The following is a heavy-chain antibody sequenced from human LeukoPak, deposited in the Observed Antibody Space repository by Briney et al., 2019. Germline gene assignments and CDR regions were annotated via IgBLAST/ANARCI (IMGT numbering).Heavy chain of an antibody. CDR2: INAGNGNT. D-gene: IGHD3-10*01. CDR1: GYTFTSYA. CDR3: ARQGAYGSGSYYQKEYYFDY. V-gene: IGHV1-3*01. Sequence: GASVKVSCKASGYTFTSYAMHWVRQAPGQRLEWMGWINAGNGNTKYSQKFQGRVTITRDTSASTAYMELSSLRSEDTAVYYCARQGAYGSGSYYQKEYYFDYWGQGTLVTVSS. J-gene: IGHJ4*02.